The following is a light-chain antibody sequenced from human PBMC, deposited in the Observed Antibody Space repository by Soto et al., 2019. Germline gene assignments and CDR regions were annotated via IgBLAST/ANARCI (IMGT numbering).Light chain of an antibody. J-gene: IGLJ2*01. CDR2: DVS. Sequence: QYALTQPASVSGSPGQSITISCTGTSSDVGGYNYVSWYQQHPGKVPKLMIYDVSDRPSGVSNRFSGSKSGNTASLTISGLQAEDEADYYCSSYTSSNTVLFGGGTKLTVL. V-gene: IGLV2-14*03. CDR3: SSYTSSNTVL. CDR1: SSDVGGYNY.